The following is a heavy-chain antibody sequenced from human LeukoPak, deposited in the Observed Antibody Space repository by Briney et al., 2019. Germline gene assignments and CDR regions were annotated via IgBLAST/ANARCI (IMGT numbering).Heavy chain of an antibody. CDR2: FDPEDGET. D-gene: IGHD3-10*01. Sequence: ASVKVSCKVSGYTLTELSMHWVRQAPGKGLEWMGGFDPEDGETIYAQKFQGRVTITRNTSISTAYMELSSLRSEDTAVYYCARLRLWFGESYYFDYWGQGTLVTVSS. CDR3: ARLRLWFGESYYFDY. CDR1: GYTLTELS. J-gene: IGHJ4*02. V-gene: IGHV1-24*01.